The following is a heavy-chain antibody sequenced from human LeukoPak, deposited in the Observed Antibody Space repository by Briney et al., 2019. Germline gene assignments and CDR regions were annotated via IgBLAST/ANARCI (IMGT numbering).Heavy chain of an antibody. CDR2: ISWNSGSI. J-gene: IGHJ4*02. Sequence: GGSLRLSCAASGFTFDDYAMHWVRQAPGKGLEWASGISWNSGSIGYADSVKGRFTISRDNAKNSLYLQMNSLRAEDTAVYYCAREKGGVCSGGSCWWFDYWGQGTLVTVSS. CDR1: GFTFDDYA. D-gene: IGHD2-15*01. V-gene: IGHV3-9*01. CDR3: AREKGGVCSGGSCWWFDY.